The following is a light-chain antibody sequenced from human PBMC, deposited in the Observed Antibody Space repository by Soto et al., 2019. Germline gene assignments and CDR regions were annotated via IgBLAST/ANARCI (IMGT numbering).Light chain of an antibody. CDR1: QSVSSN. V-gene: IGKV3-15*01. CDR3: QQYGSSSWT. Sequence: EIVMTQSPATLSVSPGERASLSCRASQSVSSNLAWFQKKPGQAPRLLIYGASTRATGIPARFSGSGSGTEFTLTISRLEPEDFVVYYCQQYGSSSWTFGQGTKVDIK. J-gene: IGKJ1*01. CDR2: GAS.